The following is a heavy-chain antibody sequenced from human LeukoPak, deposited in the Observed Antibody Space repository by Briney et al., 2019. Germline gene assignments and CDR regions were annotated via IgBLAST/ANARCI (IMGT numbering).Heavy chain of an antibody. D-gene: IGHD5-18*01. V-gene: IGHV4-61*01. J-gene: IGHJ6*03. CDR2: IYYSGST. CDR3: ARGRRDTAMIIYYYYYYMDV. Sequence: PSETLSLTCTVSGYSISSGYYWGWIRQPPGKGLEWIGYIYYSGSTNYNPSLKSRVTISVDTSKNQFSLKLSSVTAADTAVYYCARGRRDTAMIIYYYYYYMDVWGKGTTVTISS. CDR1: GYSISSGYY.